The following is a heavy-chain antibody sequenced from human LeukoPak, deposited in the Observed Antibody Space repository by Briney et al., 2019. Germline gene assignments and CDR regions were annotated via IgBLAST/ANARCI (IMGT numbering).Heavy chain of an antibody. D-gene: IGHD4/OR15-4a*01. CDR1: GLTFSSYW. Sequence: GGSLRLSCAASGLTFSSYWMHWVRQAPGKGLVWVSRINGDGSTTTYADSVKGRFTISRDNAKNTLYLQMNSLRAEDTAVYYCARDRRLWNMDVWGTGTTVTISS. CDR3: ARDRRLWNMDV. CDR2: INGDGSTT. V-gene: IGHV3-74*01. J-gene: IGHJ6*03.